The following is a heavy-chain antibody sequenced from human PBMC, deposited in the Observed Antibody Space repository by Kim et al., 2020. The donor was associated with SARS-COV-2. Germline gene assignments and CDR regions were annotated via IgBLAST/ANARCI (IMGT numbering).Heavy chain of an antibody. CDR1: GFTFSSYG. CDR3: ARVFWDTVTTLGVDV. D-gene: IGHD4-17*01. CDR2: IWYDGSNK. J-gene: IGHJ6*02. V-gene: IGHV3-33*01. Sequence: GGSLRLSCAASGFTFSSYGMHWVRQAPGKGLEWVAVIWYDGSNKYYADSVKGRFTISRDNSKNTLYLQMNSLRAEDTAVYYCARVFWDTVTTLGVDVWGQGTTVTVSS.